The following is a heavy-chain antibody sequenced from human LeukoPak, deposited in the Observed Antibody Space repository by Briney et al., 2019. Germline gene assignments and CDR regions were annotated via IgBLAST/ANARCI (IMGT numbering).Heavy chain of an antibody. Sequence: LGESLKISCKGSGYSFTSYWSGWVRQMPGKGLEWMGIIYPGDSDTRYSPSFQGQVTISADKSISTAYLQWSSLKASDTAMYYCARLGCSSTSCYVHCDYCGQGTRVSVSS. D-gene: IGHD2-2*01. CDR2: IYPGDSDT. CDR3: ARLGCSSTSCYVHCDY. CDR1: GYSFTSYW. V-gene: IGHV5-51*01. J-gene: IGHJ4*02.